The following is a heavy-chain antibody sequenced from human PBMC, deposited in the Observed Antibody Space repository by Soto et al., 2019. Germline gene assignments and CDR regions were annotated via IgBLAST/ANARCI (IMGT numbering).Heavy chain of an antibody. Sequence: PGGSLRLSCAASGFTFSSYAMHWVRQAPGKGLEWVAVISYDGSNKYYADSVRGRFTISRDNSKNTLYLQMNSLRAEDTAVYYCARDLYYDFWSGSLEPYYYGMDVWGQGTTVNRLL. CDR3: ARDLYYDFWSGSLEPYYYGMDV. V-gene: IGHV3-30-3*01. D-gene: IGHD3-3*01. CDR2: ISYDGSNK. J-gene: IGHJ6*02. CDR1: GFTFSSYA.